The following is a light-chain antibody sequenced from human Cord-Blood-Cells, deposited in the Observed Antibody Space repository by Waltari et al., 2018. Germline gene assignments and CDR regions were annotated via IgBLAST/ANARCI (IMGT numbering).Light chain of an antibody. V-gene: IGLV2-14*01. Sequence: QSALTPPASVSGSPGQSITNSCTGTSSDVGGYNYLSWYQQHPGKAPKLMIYDVSNRPSGVSNRFSGSKSGNTASLTISGLQAEDEADYYCSSYTSSSTLVFGGGTKLTVL. CDR1: SSDVGGYNY. CDR3: SSYTSSSTLV. J-gene: IGLJ2*01. CDR2: DVS.